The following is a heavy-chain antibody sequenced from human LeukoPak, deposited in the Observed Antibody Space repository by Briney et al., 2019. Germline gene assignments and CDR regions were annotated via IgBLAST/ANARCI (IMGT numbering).Heavy chain of an antibody. Sequence: SETLSLTCAVYGGSFSGYYWSWIRQSPGKGLEWIGEMNHSGSSNHNPSLKSRVTISVDTSKNQFSLKLSSVTAADTAVYYCARLDYYYDSSGYSYYFDYWGQGTLVTVSS. CDR2: MNHSGSS. V-gene: IGHV4-34*01. CDR1: GGSFSGYY. J-gene: IGHJ4*02. D-gene: IGHD3-22*01. CDR3: ARLDYYYDSSGYSYYFDY.